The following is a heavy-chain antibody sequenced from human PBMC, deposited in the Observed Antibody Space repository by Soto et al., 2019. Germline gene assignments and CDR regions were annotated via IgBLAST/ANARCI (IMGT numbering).Heavy chain of an antibody. Sequence: SETLSLTCTVSGCSISSYYWSWIRQPPGKGLEWIGYIYYSGSTNYNPSLKSRVTISVDTSKNQFSLKLSFVTAADTAVYYCSRAMVRGFNNWFGHWGQETLVTAS. CDR1: GCSISSYY. V-gene: IGHV4-59*01. J-gene: IGHJ5*02. D-gene: IGHD3-10*01. CDR2: IYYSGST. CDR3: SRAMVRGFNNWFGH.